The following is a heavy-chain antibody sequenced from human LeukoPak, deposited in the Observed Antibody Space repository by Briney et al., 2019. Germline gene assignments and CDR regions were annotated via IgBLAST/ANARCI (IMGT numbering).Heavy chain of an antibody. CDR3: ARDRLRWIDY. D-gene: IGHD5/OR15-5a*01. J-gene: IGHJ4*02. CDR2: INPSGGST. V-gene: IGHV1-46*01. CDR1: GYTFTGYY. Sequence: ASVKVSCKASGYTFTGYYMHWVRQAPGQGLEWMGIINPSGGSTSYAQKFQGRVTMTRDMSTSTVYMELSSLRSEDTAVYYCARDRLRWIDYWGQGTLVTVSS.